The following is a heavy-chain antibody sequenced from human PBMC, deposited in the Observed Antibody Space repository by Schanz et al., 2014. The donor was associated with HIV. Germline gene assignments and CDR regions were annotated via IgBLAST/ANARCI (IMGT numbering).Heavy chain of an antibody. CDR1: GFTFSNYW. CDR2: ISYDARNK. V-gene: IGHV3-30*19. Sequence: VQLLESGGGLVQPGGSLRLSCEGSGFTFSNYWMSWVRQAPGKGLEWVALISYDARNKNYADSVKGRFTISRDNSQNTLILQMNSLRAEDTAMYYCAAGLIRYFFDYWGQGTLVTVSS. CDR3: AAGLIRYFFDY. J-gene: IGHJ4*02. D-gene: IGHD2-21*01.